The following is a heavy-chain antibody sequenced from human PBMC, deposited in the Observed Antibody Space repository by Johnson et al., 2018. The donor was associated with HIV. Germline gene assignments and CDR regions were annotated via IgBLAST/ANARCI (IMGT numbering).Heavy chain of an antibody. CDR1: GFTFSSYW. Sequence: VQLVESGGGLVQPGGSLRLSCAASGFTFSSYWMHWVRQAPGKGLVWVSRINSDGSSTSYADSVKGRFTISRDNAKNTLYLQMNSLRAEDTAVYYCAGGYGSGSGDAFDIWGQGTMVTVSS. V-gene: IGHV3-74*02. CDR2: INSDGSST. D-gene: IGHD3-10*01. CDR3: AGGYGSGSGDAFDI. J-gene: IGHJ3*02.